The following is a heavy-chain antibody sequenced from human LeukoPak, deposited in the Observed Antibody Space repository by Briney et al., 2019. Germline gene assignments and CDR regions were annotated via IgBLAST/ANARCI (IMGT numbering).Heavy chain of an antibody. D-gene: IGHD6-19*01. CDR1: GFTVNSNY. Sequence: GGSLRLSCAASGFTVNSNYMSWVRQAPGKGLEWVSIIYSGGSTYYADSVKGRFTISRDNSKNTLYLQMNSLRVEDTAVYYCARGAGSGWYDFDYWGQGTLVTVSS. V-gene: IGHV3-66*01. CDR2: IYSGGST. CDR3: ARGAGSGWYDFDY. J-gene: IGHJ4*02.